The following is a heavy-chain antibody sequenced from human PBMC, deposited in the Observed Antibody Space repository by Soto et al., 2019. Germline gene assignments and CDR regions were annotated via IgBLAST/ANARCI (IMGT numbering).Heavy chain of an antibody. CDR1: GFTFSSYG. D-gene: IGHD2-15*01. CDR2: IWYVGSNK. V-gene: IGHV3-33*01. J-gene: IGHJ4*02. CDR3: ARDGYCSGGSCYSVPVFDY. Sequence: QVQLVESGGGVVQPGRSLRLSCAASGFTFSSYGMHWVRQAPGKGLEWVAVIWYVGSNKYYADSVKGRFTISRDNSKNTLYLQMNSLRAEDTAVYYCARDGYCSGGSCYSVPVFDYWGQGTLVTVSS.